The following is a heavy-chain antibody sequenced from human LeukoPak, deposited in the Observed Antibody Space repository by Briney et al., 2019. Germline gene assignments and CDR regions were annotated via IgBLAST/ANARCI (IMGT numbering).Heavy chain of an antibody. V-gene: IGHV3-74*01. Sequence: GGSLRLSCAASGFTFSSYWMHWVRQVPGKGLVWVSRINSDGSSTTYADSVKGRFTISRDNVKNTLYLQMNSLRVDDTAVYYCAREGRVSGYDFDCWGQGNLVTVSS. CDR1: GFTFSSYW. CDR2: INSDGSST. J-gene: IGHJ4*02. CDR3: AREGRVSGYDFDC. D-gene: IGHD5-12*01.